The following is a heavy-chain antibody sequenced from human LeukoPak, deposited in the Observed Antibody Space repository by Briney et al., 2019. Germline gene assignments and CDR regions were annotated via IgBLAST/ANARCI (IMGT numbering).Heavy chain of an antibody. J-gene: IGHJ6*03. D-gene: IGHD3-22*01. CDR2: MNPNSGNT. V-gene: IGHV1-8*03. CDR3: AKGDGPGRTYYYDSSGYWFYYYYMDV. CDR1: GYTFTSYD. Sequence: ASLKVSCKASGYTFTSYDISWVRQATGQGLEWMGWMNPNSGNTGYAQKFQGRVTITRNTSTSTAYMELSSLRSEDTAVYYCAKGDGPGRTYYYDSSGYWFYYYYMDVWGKGTTVTISS.